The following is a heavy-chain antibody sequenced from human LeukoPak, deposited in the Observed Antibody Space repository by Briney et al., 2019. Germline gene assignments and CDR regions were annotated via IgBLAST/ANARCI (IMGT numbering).Heavy chain of an antibody. CDR2: IYYSGST. D-gene: IGHD3-22*01. V-gene: IGHV4-59*01. J-gene: IGHJ4*02. Sequence: SETLSLTCTVSGGSISSYYWSWIRQPPGKGLEWIGYIYYSGSTNYNPSLKSRVTIPVDTSKNQFSLKLSSVTAADTAVYYCARAYDSSGYYYSIWGQGTLVTVSS. CDR1: GGSISSYY. CDR3: ARAYDSSGYYYSI.